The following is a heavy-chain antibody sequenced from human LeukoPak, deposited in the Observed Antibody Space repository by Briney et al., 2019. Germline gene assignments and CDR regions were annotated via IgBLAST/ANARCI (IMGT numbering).Heavy chain of an antibody. CDR3: ARDFGIAVAWWFDP. V-gene: IGHV3-21*01. D-gene: IGHD6-19*01. CDR1: GFTFNTYG. J-gene: IGHJ5*02. Sequence: PGGSLRLSCTASGFTFNTYGMHWVRQAPGKGLEWVSSISSSSSSYIYYADSVKGRFTISRDNAKNSLYLQMNSLRAEDTAVYYCARDFGIAVAWWFDPWGQGTLVTVSS. CDR2: ISSSSSSYI.